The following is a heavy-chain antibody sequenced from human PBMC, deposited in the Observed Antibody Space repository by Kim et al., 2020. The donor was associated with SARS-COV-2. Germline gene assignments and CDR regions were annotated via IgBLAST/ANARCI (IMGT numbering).Heavy chain of an antibody. CDR2: ISGSGGST. CDR3: AKVHTYYYDSSGYYGDAFDI. D-gene: IGHD3-22*01. Sequence: GGSLRLSCAASGFTFSSYAMSWVRQAPGKGLEWVSAISGSGGSTYYADSVKGRFTISRDNSKNTLYLQMNSLRAEDTAVYYCAKVHTYYYDSSGYYGDAFDIWGQGTMVTVSS. V-gene: IGHV3-23*01. J-gene: IGHJ3*02. CDR1: GFTFSSYA.